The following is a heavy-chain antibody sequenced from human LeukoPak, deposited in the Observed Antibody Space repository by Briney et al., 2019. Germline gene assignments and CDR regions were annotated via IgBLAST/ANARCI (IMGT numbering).Heavy chain of an antibody. V-gene: IGHV3-21*01. CDR1: GFTFSGYS. Sequence: KPGGSLRLSGAASGFTFSGYSMTWVRQAPGKGLEWVSSISGSSSYIDYVDSVKGRFTISRDNAKNSLYLQMNSLRAEDTAVYYCAIDYDFWSGYYLSRPPHYWGQGILVTVSS. CDR3: AIDYDFWSGYYLSRPPHY. CDR2: ISGSSSYI. J-gene: IGHJ4*02. D-gene: IGHD3-3*01.